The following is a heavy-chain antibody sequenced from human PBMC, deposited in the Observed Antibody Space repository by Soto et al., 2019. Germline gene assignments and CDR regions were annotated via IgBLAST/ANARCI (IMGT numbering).Heavy chain of an antibody. CDR3: AREPVLLWFGDRGSGMDV. Sequence: SVKVSCTASGGTFSSYAISWVRQAPGQGLEWMGGIIPIFGTANYAQKFQGRVTITADESTSTAYMELSSLRSEDTAVYYCAREPVLLWFGDRGSGMDVWGQGTTVIVSS. D-gene: IGHD3-10*01. CDR2: IIPIFGTA. J-gene: IGHJ6*02. V-gene: IGHV1-69*13. CDR1: GGTFSSYA.